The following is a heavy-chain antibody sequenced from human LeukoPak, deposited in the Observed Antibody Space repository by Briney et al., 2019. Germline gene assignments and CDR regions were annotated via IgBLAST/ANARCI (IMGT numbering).Heavy chain of an antibody. Sequence: ASVKVSCKASGYTFTGYYMHWVRQAPGQGLEWMGRINPNSGGTNYAQKFQGRVTMTRDMSISTAYMELRSLRSDDTAVYYCARSLGLTTYYDFWSGPTTDCNWFDPWGQGTLVTVSS. CDR1: GYTFTGYY. CDR2: INPNSGGT. D-gene: IGHD3-3*01. J-gene: IGHJ5*02. V-gene: IGHV1-2*06. CDR3: ARSLGLTTYYDFWSGPTTDCNWFDP.